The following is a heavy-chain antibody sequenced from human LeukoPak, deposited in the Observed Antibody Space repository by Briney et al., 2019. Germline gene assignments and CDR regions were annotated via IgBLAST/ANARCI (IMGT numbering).Heavy chain of an antibody. CDR2: IYPGDSDT. Sequence: GESLKISCKGSGYSFTSYWIGWVRQMPGKGLEWMGIIYPGDSDTRYSPSFQGQVTISADKSISTAYLQWSSLKASDTAMYYCASLGYYDSSGYRQVRYYFDYWGQGTLVTVSS. CDR3: ASLGYYDSSGYRQVRYYFDY. CDR1: GYSFTSYW. D-gene: IGHD3-22*01. V-gene: IGHV5-51*01. J-gene: IGHJ4*02.